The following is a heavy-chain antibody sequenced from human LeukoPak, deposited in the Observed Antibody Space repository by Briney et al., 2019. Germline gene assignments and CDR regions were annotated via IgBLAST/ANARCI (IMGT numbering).Heavy chain of an antibody. CDR3: ARDYRVSHPTGLYYYYGMDV. V-gene: IGHV4-59*01. Sequence: SETLSLTSTVPGGSISSYYWSWIRQPPGKGLEWIGYIYYSGSTNYNPSLKSRVTISVDTSKNQFSLKLSSVTAADTAVYYCARDYRVSHPTGLYYYYGMDVWGQGTTVTVSS. J-gene: IGHJ6*02. CDR1: GGSISSYY. D-gene: IGHD3-9*01. CDR2: IYYSGST.